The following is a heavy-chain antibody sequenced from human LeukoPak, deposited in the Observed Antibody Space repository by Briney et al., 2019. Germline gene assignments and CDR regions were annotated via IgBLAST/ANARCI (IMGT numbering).Heavy chain of an antibody. Sequence: EASVKVSCKASGYTFTSYGISWVRQAPGQGLEWMGITNPSGGSTSYAQKFQGRVTMTRDTSTSTVYMELSSLRSEDTAVYYCARDSRVGATDGLDYWGQGTLVTVSS. CDR1: GYTFTSYG. V-gene: IGHV1-46*01. CDR2: TNPSGGST. CDR3: ARDSRVGATDGLDY. J-gene: IGHJ4*02. D-gene: IGHD1-26*01.